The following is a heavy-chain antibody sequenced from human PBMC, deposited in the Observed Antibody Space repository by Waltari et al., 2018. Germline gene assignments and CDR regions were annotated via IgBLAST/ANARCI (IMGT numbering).Heavy chain of an antibody. D-gene: IGHD5-12*01. Sequence: QVQLQQWGAGLLKPSETLSLTCAVYGGSFSGYYWPGTRQPPGKGMGWIGEINHSGSTKYNTSLKSRVTISVETSKNQFSLKLSSVTAADTAVYYCARGGSKMATSHWGQGTLVTVSS. CDR3: ARGGSKMATSH. V-gene: IGHV4-34*01. J-gene: IGHJ4*02. CDR2: INHSGST. CDR1: GGSFSGYY.